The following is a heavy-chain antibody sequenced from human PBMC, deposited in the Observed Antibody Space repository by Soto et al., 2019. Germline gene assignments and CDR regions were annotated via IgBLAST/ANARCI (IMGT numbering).Heavy chain of an antibody. D-gene: IGHD2-15*01. J-gene: IGHJ4*02. V-gene: IGHV4-38-2*01. CDR2: IHHSLTT. Sequence: SETLSVTGGVSDHSSNSNYYWLWIRQPPGKGLEWIGAIHHSLTTYYSPSLKSRVTISMDLSKNHFSLRLSSTTAADTAIYLFARGFCGGNLDYLEQAIPGTVSS. CDR3: ARGFCGGNLDY. CDR1: DHSSNSNYY.